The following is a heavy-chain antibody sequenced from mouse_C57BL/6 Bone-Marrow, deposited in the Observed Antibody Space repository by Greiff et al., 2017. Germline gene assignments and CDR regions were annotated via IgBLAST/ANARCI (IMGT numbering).Heavy chain of an antibody. Sequence: QVQLQQSGAELVKPGASVKLSCKASGYTFTSYWMHWVKQRPGQGLEWIGYINPSSGYTKYTQKFKDKATLTAYKSSSTAYMQLSSLTYEDSAVYYGAISVIYCGSGFDAMDYWGQGTSVTVSS. CDR2: INPSSGYT. V-gene: IGHV1-7*01. CDR3: AISVIYCGSGFDAMDY. CDR1: GYTFTSYW. D-gene: IGHD1-1*01. J-gene: IGHJ4*01.